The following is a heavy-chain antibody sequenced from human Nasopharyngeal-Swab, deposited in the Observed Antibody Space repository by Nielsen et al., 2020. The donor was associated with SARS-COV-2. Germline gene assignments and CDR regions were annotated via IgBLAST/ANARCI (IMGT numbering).Heavy chain of an antibody. V-gene: IGHV4-59*01. CDR2: IYYSGST. Sequence: SETLSLTCTVSGGSISSYYWSWIRQPPGKGLEWIGYIYYSGSTNYNPSPKSRVTISVDTSKNQFSLKLSSVTAADTAVYYCARVGVLRYFDNWFDPWGQGTLVTVSS. CDR3: ARVGVLRYFDNWFDP. J-gene: IGHJ5*02. D-gene: IGHD3-9*01. CDR1: GGSISSYY.